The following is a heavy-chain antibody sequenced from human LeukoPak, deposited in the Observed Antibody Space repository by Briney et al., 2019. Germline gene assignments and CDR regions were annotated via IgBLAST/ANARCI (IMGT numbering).Heavy chain of an antibody. CDR2: ISSSSSYI. Sequence: GGSLRLSCAASGFTFSSYSMNWVRQAPGKGLEWVSSISSSSSYIYYADSVKGRFTISRDNAKNSLYLQMNSLRAEDTAVYYCARDLRSIAVASGSKDYWGQGTLVTASS. CDR1: GFTFSSYS. CDR3: ARDLRSIAVASGSKDY. V-gene: IGHV3-21*01. D-gene: IGHD6-19*01. J-gene: IGHJ4*02.